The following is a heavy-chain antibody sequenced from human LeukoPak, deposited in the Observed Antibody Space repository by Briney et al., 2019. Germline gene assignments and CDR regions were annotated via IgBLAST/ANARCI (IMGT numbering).Heavy chain of an antibody. CDR1: AFTFSSYA. Sequence: GGSLRLSCATSAFTFSSYAMYWVRQAPGQGLEWVAGISYDGSNEYYADSVTGRFTISRDNAKNSLYLQMNSLRAEDTAVYYCARDEGAWGSFDFRGQGTLVTVSS. V-gene: IGHV3-30*03. CDR2: ISYDGSNE. D-gene: IGHD3-16*01. CDR3: ARDEGAWGSFDF. J-gene: IGHJ4*02.